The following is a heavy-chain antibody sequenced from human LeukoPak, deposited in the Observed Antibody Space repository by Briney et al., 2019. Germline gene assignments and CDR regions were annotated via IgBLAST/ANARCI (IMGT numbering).Heavy chain of an antibody. J-gene: IGHJ5*02. CDR3: ARGVQGWFAP. D-gene: IGHD3-10*01. CDR1: GYSISSGYY. CDR2: ISHIGTT. V-gene: IGHV4-38-2*02. Sequence: SETLSLTCTASGYSISSGYYWGWIRQPPGKGLEWIGYISHIGTTYNNPSLKSRVSISVDTSRNQLSLRLTSVTAADTAVYYCARGVQGWFAPWGQGTLVTVSS.